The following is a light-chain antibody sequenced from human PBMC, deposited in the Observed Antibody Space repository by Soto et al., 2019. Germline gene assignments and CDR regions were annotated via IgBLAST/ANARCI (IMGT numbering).Light chain of an antibody. CDR1: NSDVGVYNY. CDR3: CSYPGRYPPLLV. Sequence: QSVLTQPRSVSGSPGQSVTISCTGTNSDVGVYNYVSWYQQHPGKAPKLMIYDVSKRPSGVPDRFSGSKSGNTASLTISGLHAEYEADYYCCSYPGRYPPLLVFGSGTKVTGL. CDR2: DVS. J-gene: IGLJ1*01. V-gene: IGLV2-11*02.